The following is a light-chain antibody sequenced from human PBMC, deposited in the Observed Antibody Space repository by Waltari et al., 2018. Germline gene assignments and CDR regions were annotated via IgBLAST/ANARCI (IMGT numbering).Light chain of an antibody. CDR3: QQGGSSPRT. CDR1: QSVSSTN. Sequence: EIVLTQSPGTLSLSPGERATVSCRASQSVSSTNLAGYQQKPGQAPRLLIYGASSRATGIPDRFSGSRSGTDFTLTISRLEPEDFAVYYCQQGGSSPRTFGQGTKVEIK. V-gene: IGKV3-20*01. CDR2: GAS. J-gene: IGKJ1*01.